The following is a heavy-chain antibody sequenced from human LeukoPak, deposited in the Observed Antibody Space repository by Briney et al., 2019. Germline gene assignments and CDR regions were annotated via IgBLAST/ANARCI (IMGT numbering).Heavy chain of an antibody. J-gene: IGHJ4*02. CDR2: INPNSGGT. CDR1: GYTFTGYY. D-gene: IGHD6-6*01. CDR3: AREVYGSSSPFDY. Sequence: GASVKVSCKASGYTFTGYYMHWVRQAPGQGLEWMGWINPNSGGTNYAQKFQGGVTMTRDTSISTAYMDLSRLRSDDTAVYYCAREVYGSSSPFDYWGQGTLVTVSS. V-gene: IGHV1-2*02.